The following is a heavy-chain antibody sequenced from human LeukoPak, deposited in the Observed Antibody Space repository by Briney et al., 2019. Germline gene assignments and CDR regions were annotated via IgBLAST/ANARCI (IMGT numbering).Heavy chain of an antibody. Sequence: PGGSLRLSCVVSGFTFSSYAMSWVRQAPGKGLEWVSAVSGSGGSTYFADSVKGRFSISRDNSKNTLYLQMNSLRAGDTAVYYCAKGYGSGSHRFFAYWGRGTLVTVSS. CDR3: AKGYGSGSHRFFAY. CDR2: VSGSGGST. CDR1: GFTFSSYA. J-gene: IGHJ4*02. V-gene: IGHV3-23*01. D-gene: IGHD3-10*01.